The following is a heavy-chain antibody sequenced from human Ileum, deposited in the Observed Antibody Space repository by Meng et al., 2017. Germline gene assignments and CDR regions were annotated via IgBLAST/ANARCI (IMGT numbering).Heavy chain of an antibody. Sequence: VQLPESAPGLGRPADTLSLICTGSGGSVSSDGFPWGWVRQPPGKGLEWIGYASTNYNPSLKSRVTISLDTSKNQFSLELSSVTAADTAVYYCARDHWGSLDYWGQGILVTVSS. D-gene: IGHD7-27*01. V-gene: IGHV4-61*08. J-gene: IGHJ4*02. CDR2: AST. CDR1: GGSVSSDGFP. CDR3: ARDHWGSLDY.